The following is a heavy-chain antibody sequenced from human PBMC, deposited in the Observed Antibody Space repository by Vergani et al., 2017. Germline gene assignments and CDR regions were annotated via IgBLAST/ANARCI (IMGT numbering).Heavy chain of an antibody. CDR1: GFTFSSYA. J-gene: IGHJ4*02. V-gene: IGHV3-30-3*01. CDR3: ARRLSYYYDSSGYFPY. CDR2: ISYDGSNK. D-gene: IGHD3-22*01. Sequence: QVQLVESGGGVVQPGRSLRLSCAASGFTFSSYAMHWVRQAPGKGLEWVAVISYDGSNKYYADSVKGRFTISRDNSKTTLYLQMNSLRAEDTAVYYCARRLSYYYDSSGYFPYWGQGTLVTVSS.